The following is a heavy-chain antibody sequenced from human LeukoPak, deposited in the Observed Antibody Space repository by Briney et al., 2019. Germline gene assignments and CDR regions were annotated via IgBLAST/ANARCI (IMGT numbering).Heavy chain of an antibody. Sequence: GGSLRLSCAASGFTFSSCSMNWVRQAPGKGLEWVSSISSSSSYIYYADSVKGRFTISRDNAKNSLYLQMNSLRAEDTAVYYCARGWVQLFDYWGQGTLVTVSS. V-gene: IGHV3-21*01. CDR3: ARGWVQLFDY. J-gene: IGHJ4*02. CDR1: GFTFSSCS. D-gene: IGHD1-1*01. CDR2: ISSSSSYI.